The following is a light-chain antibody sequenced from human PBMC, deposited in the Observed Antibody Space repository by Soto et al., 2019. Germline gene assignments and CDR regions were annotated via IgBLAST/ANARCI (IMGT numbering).Light chain of an antibody. CDR1: RSNIGSNA. CDR2: NDN. CDR3: AAWDDSLNARGV. J-gene: IGLJ3*02. Sequence: QSVLTQPPAASGTPGQRVTISCSGSRSNIGSNAVSWYQQLPGTAPKLLIYNDNQRPSGVPDRFSASKSGTSASLAISGLQSEDDADYYCAAWDDSLNARGVFGRGTKRTVL. V-gene: IGLV1-44*01.